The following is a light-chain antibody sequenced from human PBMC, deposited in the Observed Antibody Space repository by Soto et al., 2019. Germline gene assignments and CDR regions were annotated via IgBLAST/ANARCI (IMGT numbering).Light chain of an antibody. V-gene: IGKV1-6*02. CDR3: LQDNNYPRT. J-gene: IGKJ1*01. CDR2: ATS. CDR1: QGIRKD. Sequence: AIQMTQSPSSLSASVGDRVTMTCRASQGIRKDLAWYQQKPGKAPKLLIYATSSLQSGVPSRFSGSGSGRDFTLTISSLQPEDFATYYCLQDNNYPRTFGQGTKVEIK.